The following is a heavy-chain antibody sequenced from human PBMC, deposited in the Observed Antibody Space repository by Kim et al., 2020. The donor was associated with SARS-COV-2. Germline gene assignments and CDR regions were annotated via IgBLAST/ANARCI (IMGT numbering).Heavy chain of an antibody. CDR1: SSC. Sequence: SSCGSWVRQPPGKGLEWIGEVDHSGTTSYNVSLKNRVSILVDKSKNQFSLRLTSVSAADTAVYYCARGVSSAWTLRAWFDPWGQGTLVTVS. J-gene: IGHJ5*02. V-gene: IGHV4-4*02. CDR2: VDHSGTT. CDR3: ARGVSSAWTLRAWFDP. D-gene: IGHD3-22*01.